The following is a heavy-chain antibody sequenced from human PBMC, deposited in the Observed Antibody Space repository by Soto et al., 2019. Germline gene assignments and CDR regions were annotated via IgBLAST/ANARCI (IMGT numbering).Heavy chain of an antibody. CDR1: GFTFSSYG. V-gene: IGHV3-30*18. CDR3: AKDEVYSNYVPIQGYFDY. J-gene: IGHJ4*02. D-gene: IGHD4-4*01. Sequence: QVQLVESGGGVVQPGRSLRLSCAASGFTFSSYGMHWVRQAPGKGLEWVAVISYDGSNKYYADSVKGRFTISRDNPKNPLYLQMNSLRAEDTAVYYCAKDEVYSNYVPIQGYFDYWGQGTLVTVSS. CDR2: ISYDGSNK.